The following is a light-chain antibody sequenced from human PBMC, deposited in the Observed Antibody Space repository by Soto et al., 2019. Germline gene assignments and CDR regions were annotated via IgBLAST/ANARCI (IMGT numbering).Light chain of an antibody. J-gene: IGKJ1*01. V-gene: IGKV3-20*01. CDR1: QSIGSST. CDR3: QQYDSSPRT. CDR2: DAS. Sequence: PGERATLSCRASQSIGSSTLAGYQQKPGQAPRRLIYDASSRATGIPDRFSGSVSGTGFTFTISRLEPEDFAVYYCQQYDSSPRTFGQGTKVDIK.